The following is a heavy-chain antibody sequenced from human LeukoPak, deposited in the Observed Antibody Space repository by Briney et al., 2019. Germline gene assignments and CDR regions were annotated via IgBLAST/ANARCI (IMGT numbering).Heavy chain of an antibody. V-gene: IGHV1-2*02. D-gene: IGHD1-7*01. J-gene: IGHJ4*02. CDR1: GYTFTGYY. Sequence: ASVKVSCKASGYTFTGYYIHWVRQAPGQGLEWMGWINPNSGGTNFAQKFQGRVTMTRDTSISTAYMELSRLRSDDTAVYYCARMGAGTTGPFDYWGQGTLVTVSS. CDR3: ARMGAGTTGPFDY. CDR2: INPNSGGT.